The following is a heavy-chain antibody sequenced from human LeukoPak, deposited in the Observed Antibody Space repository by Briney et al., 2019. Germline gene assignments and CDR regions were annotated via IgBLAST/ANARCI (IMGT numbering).Heavy chain of an antibody. V-gene: IGHV3-23*01. CDR1: GFTFSDYA. D-gene: IGHD3-3*01. CDR3: AKNPQGDFWSGYYYFEY. Sequence: PGGSLRLSCAASGFTFSDYAMSWVRQAPGKGLDWVSGLSAGGDSTYYADSVRGRFTISRDNSKNTLYLQMSSLRVEDTAIYYCAKNPQGDFWSGYYYFEYWGQGTLVTASS. CDR2: LSAGGDST. J-gene: IGHJ4*02.